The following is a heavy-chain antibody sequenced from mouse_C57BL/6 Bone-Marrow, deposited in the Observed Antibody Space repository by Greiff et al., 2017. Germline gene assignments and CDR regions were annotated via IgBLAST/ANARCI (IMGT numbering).Heavy chain of an antibody. CDR1: GYTFTDYE. CDR3: TRAYYSFMDY. D-gene: IGHD2-10*01. V-gene: IGHV1-15*01. Sequence: QVQLKESGAELVRPGASVTLSCKASGYTFTDYEMHWVKQTPVHGLEWIGAIDPETGGTAYNQKFKGKAILTADKSSSTAYMELRSLTSEDSAVYYCTRAYYSFMDYWGQGTSVTVSS. J-gene: IGHJ4*01. CDR2: IDPETGGT.